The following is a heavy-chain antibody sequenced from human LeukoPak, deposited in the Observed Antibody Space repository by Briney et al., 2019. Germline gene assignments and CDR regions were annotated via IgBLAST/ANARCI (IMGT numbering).Heavy chain of an antibody. J-gene: IGHJ4*02. Sequence: SETLSLTCSVSGGSISSSSYYWGWIRQPPGKGLEWIGSIYYSGSTYYNPSLKSRVTISVDTSKNQFSLKLSSVTAADTAVYYCARQEDSDSLIPPDGFLEWLPEGLFDYWGQGTLVTVSS. CDR2: IYYSGST. CDR3: ARQEDSDSLIPPDGFLEWLPEGLFDY. D-gene: IGHD3-3*01. CDR1: GGSISSSSYY. V-gene: IGHV4-39*01.